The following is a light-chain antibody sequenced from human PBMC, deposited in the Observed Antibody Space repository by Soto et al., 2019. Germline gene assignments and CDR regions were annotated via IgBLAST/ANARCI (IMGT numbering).Light chain of an antibody. CDR2: AAS. J-gene: IGKJ4*01. CDR1: QGISSY. V-gene: IGKV1-9*01. Sequence: DIQLTQSPSFLSASVVDRVTITCRASQGISSYLAWYQQKPGKAPKLLIYAASTLQSGVPSRFSGSGSGTEFTLTISSLQPEDFATYYCQQVKSYPLTIGGGTKVDIK. CDR3: QQVKSYPLT.